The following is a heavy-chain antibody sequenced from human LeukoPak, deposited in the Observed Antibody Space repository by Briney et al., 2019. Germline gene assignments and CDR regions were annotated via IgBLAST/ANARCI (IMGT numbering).Heavy chain of an antibody. D-gene: IGHD6-19*01. CDR2: INPTGGST. Sequence: ASVKVSCKASGYTFTTYYIHWVRQAPGQGLEWMGIINPTGGSTTYAQKFQGRVTMTRDTSTSTVFMEVNSLRVEDTAVYYCTSLTRSVAWDYWGQGTLVTVSS. V-gene: IGHV1-46*01. CDR3: TSLTRSVAWDY. CDR1: GYTFTTYY. J-gene: IGHJ4*02.